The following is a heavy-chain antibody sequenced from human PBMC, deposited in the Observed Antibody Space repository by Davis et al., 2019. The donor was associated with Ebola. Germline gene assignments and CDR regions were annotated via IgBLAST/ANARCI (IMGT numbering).Heavy chain of an antibody. CDR1: GFIFRSYV. D-gene: IGHD3-9*01. V-gene: IGHV3-74*01. J-gene: IGHJ5*02. Sequence: HTGGSLRLSCAASGFIFRSYVMSWVRQAPGKGLMWVSRISPDGGRTGYADSVKGRFTISRDNAKNTLYLQMNSLQVEDTAIYYCARDFDWHDGSWGQGTLVTVSS. CDR3: ARDFDWHDGS. CDR2: ISPDGGRT.